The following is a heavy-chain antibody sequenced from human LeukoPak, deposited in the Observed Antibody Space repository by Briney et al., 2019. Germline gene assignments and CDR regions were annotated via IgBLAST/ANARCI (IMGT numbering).Heavy chain of an antibody. J-gene: IGHJ4*02. Sequence: GGSLRLSCAASGFTFSSYAMSWVRQAPGKGLEWVSAISAGGGSTYYADSVKGRFTISRDNSKNTLYLQMNSLRAEDTAVYYCAKLSSSWNGLAFDYWGQGTLVTVSS. CDR1: GFTFSSYA. CDR3: AKLSSSWNGLAFDY. CDR2: ISAGGGST. V-gene: IGHV3-23*01. D-gene: IGHD6-13*01.